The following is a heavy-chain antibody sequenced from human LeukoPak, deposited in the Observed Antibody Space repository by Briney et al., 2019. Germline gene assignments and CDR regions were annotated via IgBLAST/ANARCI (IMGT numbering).Heavy chain of an antibody. V-gene: IGHV4-59*01. Sequence: SETLSLTCTVSGGSISNYYWSWIRQPPGKGLEWIGYTYYSGTTNYNPSLKSRVTISVDTSKNQFSLKLNSVTAADTAVYYCARGVYIAAAQYGYWGQGTLVTVSS. CDR3: ARGVYIAAAQYGY. D-gene: IGHD6-13*01. J-gene: IGHJ4*02. CDR1: GGSISNYY. CDR2: TYYSGTT.